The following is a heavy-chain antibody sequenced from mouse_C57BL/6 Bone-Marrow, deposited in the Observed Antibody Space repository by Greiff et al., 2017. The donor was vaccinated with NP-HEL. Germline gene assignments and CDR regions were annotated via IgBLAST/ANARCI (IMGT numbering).Heavy chain of an antibody. Sequence: EVKLQESGPGLVKPSQSLSLTCSVTGYSITSGYYWNWIRQFPGNKLEWMGYISYDGSNNYNPSLKNRISITRDTSKNQFFLKLNSVTTEDTATYYCAREDIYYGNKDGFAYWGQGTLVTVSA. CDR3: AREDIYYGNKDGFAY. J-gene: IGHJ3*01. V-gene: IGHV3-6*01. CDR2: ISYDGSN. D-gene: IGHD2-1*01. CDR1: GYSITSGYY.